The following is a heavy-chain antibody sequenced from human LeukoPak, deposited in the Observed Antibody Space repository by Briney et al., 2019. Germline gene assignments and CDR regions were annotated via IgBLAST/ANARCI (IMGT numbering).Heavy chain of an antibody. CDR1: GYTFIGYY. Sequence: ASVKVSCKASGYTFIGYYMHWVRQAPGQGLEWMGWINPNSGGTNYAQKFQGRVTTTRATSISTAYMELSRLRSDDTAVYYCARDKGSGRDYYYYYMDVWGKGTTVTISS. CDR2: INPNSGGT. V-gene: IGHV1-2*02. CDR3: ARDKGSGRDYYYYYMDV. D-gene: IGHD3-10*01. J-gene: IGHJ6*03.